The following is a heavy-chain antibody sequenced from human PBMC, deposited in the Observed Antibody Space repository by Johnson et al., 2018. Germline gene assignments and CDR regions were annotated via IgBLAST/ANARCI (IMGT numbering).Heavy chain of an antibody. D-gene: IGHD1-26*01. CDR2: ISWNSGSI. CDR3: ARGLIQVGVTGYYGMDL. Sequence: EVQLVETGGGLVQPGRSLRLSCAASGFTFDDYAMHWVRQAPGKGLEWVSGISWNSGSIGYADSVKGRFTISRDNAKNSLYLQMNSLRAEDTALYYCARGLIQVGVTGYYGMDLWGQGTTVTVSS. J-gene: IGHJ6*02. CDR1: GFTFDDYA. V-gene: IGHV3-9*01.